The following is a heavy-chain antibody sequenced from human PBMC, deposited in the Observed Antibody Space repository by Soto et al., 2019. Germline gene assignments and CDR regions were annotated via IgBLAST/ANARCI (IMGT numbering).Heavy chain of an antibody. J-gene: IGHJ4*02. CDR1: GFTFSNYA. D-gene: IGHD4-17*01. CDR3: AKRPLSRTPRLTLTTCFDY. V-gene: IGHV3-23*01. CDR2: ISDTGDST. Sequence: EVQLLESGGDLVQPGGSLRLSCAASGFTFSNYAMSWVRQAPGKGLEWVSTISDTGDSTYYADSLRGRFTISRDNSKNTLYLQMVRLRAEDTAVFFCAKRPLSRTPRLTLTTCFDYWGQGALVTVSS.